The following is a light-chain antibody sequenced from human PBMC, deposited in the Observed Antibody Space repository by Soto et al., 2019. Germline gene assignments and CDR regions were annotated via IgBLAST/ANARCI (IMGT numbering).Light chain of an antibody. CDR3: LFVSGGAWV. CDR1: TGAVTSGYY. CDR2: NSN. Sequence: QAVVTQEPSLTVSPVGTVTLTGASSTGAVTSGYYANWFQLKPGQAPRALMYNSNNKHYWTPARFSGSLLGGTAALTLSGVQPECEAVYYCLFVSGGAWVLGVGTQLPVL. V-gene: IGLV7-43*01. J-gene: IGLJ3*02.